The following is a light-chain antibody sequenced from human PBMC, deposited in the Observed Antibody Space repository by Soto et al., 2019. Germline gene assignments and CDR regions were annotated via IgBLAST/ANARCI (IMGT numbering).Light chain of an antibody. CDR3: QQRGNWPRTWA. V-gene: IGKV3-11*01. Sequence: EIVLTQSPVTLSLSPGEGATLSCKASQSISIDLAWYQQKPGQVPRLLIYDASSRATGIPGRFTGSGSRTDFTLHISSLEPEDFAVYPCQQRGNWPRTWAFGQGTKVEV. CDR1: QSISID. J-gene: IGKJ1*01. CDR2: DAS.